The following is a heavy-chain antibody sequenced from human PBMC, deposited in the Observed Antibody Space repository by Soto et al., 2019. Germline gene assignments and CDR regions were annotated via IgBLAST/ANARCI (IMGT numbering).Heavy chain of an antibody. D-gene: IGHD3-9*01. CDR1: GFTFTPYT. V-gene: IGHV3-48*01. CDR3: ARERAGYYFDY. J-gene: IGHJ4*02. CDR2: IIGSGNSV. Sequence: EVQLVESGGDLVQPGGSLRLSCAASGFTFTPYTMTWVRQAPGKGLEWVSYIIGSGNSVNYADSVKGRFTISRDNAKNSLSLQMNSLRAEDTAVYYCARERAGYYFDYWGQGTLVTVSS.